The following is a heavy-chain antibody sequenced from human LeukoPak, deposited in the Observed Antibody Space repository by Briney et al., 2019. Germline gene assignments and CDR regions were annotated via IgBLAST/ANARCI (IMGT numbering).Heavy chain of an antibody. D-gene: IGHD1-26*01. CDR2: ISGGADRT. J-gene: IGHJ4*02. CDR3: AKGHSAFGTGFDC. Sequence: PGGSLRLSCEVSGFSFSTFAMSWVRQAPGRGLECVSVISGGADRTYYAETVKGRFTISRDNSKNTLYLQMNSLRAEDTAVYYCAKGHSAFGTGFDCWGQGTLVTVSS. CDR1: GFSFSTFA. V-gene: IGHV3-23*01.